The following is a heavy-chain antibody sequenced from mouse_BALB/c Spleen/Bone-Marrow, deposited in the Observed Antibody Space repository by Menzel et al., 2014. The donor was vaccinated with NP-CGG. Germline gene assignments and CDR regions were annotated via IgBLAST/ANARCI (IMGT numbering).Heavy chain of an antibody. J-gene: IGHJ2*01. CDR1: GISITTGNYR. Sequence: EVQLQESGPGLVKPSQTVSLTCTVTGISITTGNYRWSWIRQFPGNKLEWIGYIYYSGTITYNPSLTSRTTITGDTSXNQFFLEMNSLTAEDTATYYCARELYYFDYWGQGTTLTVSS. CDR2: IYYSGTI. CDR3: ARELYYFDY. V-gene: IGHV3-5*02.